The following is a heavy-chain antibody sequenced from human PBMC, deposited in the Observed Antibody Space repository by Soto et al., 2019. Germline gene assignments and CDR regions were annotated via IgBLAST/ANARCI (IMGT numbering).Heavy chain of an antibody. D-gene: IGHD2-15*01. Sequence: GGSLRLSCAASGFTFSSYAMSWVRQAPGKGLEWVSAISGSGGSTYYADSVKGRFTISRDNSKNTLYLQMNSLRAEDTAVYYCAKEKAASGGYYYYGMDGWGQGTTAAISS. CDR2: ISGSGGST. CDR1: GFTFSSYA. V-gene: IGHV3-23*01. J-gene: IGHJ6*02. CDR3: AKEKAASGGYYYYGMDG.